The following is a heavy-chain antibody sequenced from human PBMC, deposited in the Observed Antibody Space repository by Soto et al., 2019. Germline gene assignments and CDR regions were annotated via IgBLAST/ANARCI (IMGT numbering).Heavy chain of an antibody. D-gene: IGHD6-13*01. CDR2: ISGSDDNT. J-gene: IGHJ4*02. Sequence: GGSLRLSCAASGFTFRNYAMSWVRQAPGEGLEWVSGISGSDDNTYHADSVKGRFTISRDNSRNTLYLQMNSLRAEDTAIYYCARSGVAWYSFDYWGQGTLVTVS. CDR3: ARSGVAWYSFDY. CDR1: GFTFRNYA. V-gene: IGHV3-23*01.